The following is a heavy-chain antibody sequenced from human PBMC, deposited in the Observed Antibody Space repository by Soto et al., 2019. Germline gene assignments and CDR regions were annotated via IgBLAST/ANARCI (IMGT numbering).Heavy chain of an antibody. D-gene: IGHD5-12*01. V-gene: IGHV1-69*04. CDR2: IIPILGIA. CDR1: GGTFSSYT. Sequence: SVKVSCKASGGTFSSYTISWVRQAPGQGLEWMGRIIPILGIANYAQKFQGRVTITADKSTSTAYMELSSLRSEDTAVYYCARDVVSSGYDFDFDYWGQGIQVTVSS. CDR3: ARDVVSSGYDFDFDY. J-gene: IGHJ4*02.